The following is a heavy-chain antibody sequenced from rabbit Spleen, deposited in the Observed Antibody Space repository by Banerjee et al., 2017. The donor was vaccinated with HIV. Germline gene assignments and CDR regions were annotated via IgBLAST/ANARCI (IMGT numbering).Heavy chain of an antibody. D-gene: IGHD1-1*01. V-gene: IGHV1S45*01. Sequence: EQVEESGGGLVKPGGSLTLTCKASGLSWSVDPLCWVRQAPGKGLEWIGCIYVDIPTTYYAPWAKGRATISRTSSTTVILQMTSLAAADTATYFCARGDTTYYRAINFWGPGTLVTVS. J-gene: IGHJ4*01. CDR1: GLSWSVDPL. CDR2: IYVDIPTT. CDR3: ARGDTTYYRAINF.